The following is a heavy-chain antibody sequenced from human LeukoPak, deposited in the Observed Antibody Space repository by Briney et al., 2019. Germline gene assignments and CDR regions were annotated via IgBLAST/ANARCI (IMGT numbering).Heavy chain of an antibody. Sequence: GGSLRLSCAASGFTFSTYDMNWVRPAPGKGLEWVSYISSGDSTIYYADSVKGRFSISRDNAKNSLYLQMNSLRAEDTAVYYCARDGRLNSGRPKQFDYWGQGTLVTVSS. CDR2: ISSGDSTI. CDR3: ARDGRLNSGRPKQFDY. CDR1: GFTFSTYD. J-gene: IGHJ4*02. D-gene: IGHD5-12*01. V-gene: IGHV3-48*03.